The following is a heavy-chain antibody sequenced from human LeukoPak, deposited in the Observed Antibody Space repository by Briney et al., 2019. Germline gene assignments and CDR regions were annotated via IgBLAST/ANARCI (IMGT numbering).Heavy chain of an antibody. D-gene: IGHD3-22*01. CDR3: VGVGGYDSSGFLDY. Sequence: GGSLRLSCEASGFTFSSYAMHWVRQAPGKGLEWVAVISYDGSNKNHADSVKGRFTVSRDNSKNTLYLQMNSLSRDDTAVYYCVGVGGYDSSGFLDYWGQGTLVTVSS. CDR2: ISYDGSNK. V-gene: IGHV3-30*04. CDR1: GFTFSSYA. J-gene: IGHJ4*02.